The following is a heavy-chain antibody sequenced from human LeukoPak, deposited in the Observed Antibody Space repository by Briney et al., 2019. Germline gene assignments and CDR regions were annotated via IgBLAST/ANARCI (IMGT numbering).Heavy chain of an antibody. D-gene: IGHD2-2*02. Sequence: PSETLSLTCTVSGGSISSYYWSWIRQPPGKGLEWIGYIYYSGSTNYNPSLKSRVTISVDTSKNQFSLKLSSVTAADTAVYYCARHARYCSSTSCYKWTPSARPFDYWGQGILVTVSS. CDR2: IYYSGST. CDR1: GGSISSYY. CDR3: ARHARYCSSTSCYKWTPSARPFDY. V-gene: IGHV4-59*01. J-gene: IGHJ4*02.